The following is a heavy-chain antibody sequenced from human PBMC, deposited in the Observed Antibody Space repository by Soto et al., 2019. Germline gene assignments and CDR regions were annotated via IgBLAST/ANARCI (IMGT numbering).Heavy chain of an antibody. CDR1: GFTFSDSA. CDR2: IRNKGNNYAT. J-gene: IGHJ4*02. Sequence: GGSLRLSCAASGFTFSDSAMHWVRQASGKGLEWVGRIRNKGNNYATAYTASVKGRFTISRDDSKNTVYLQMNSLKIDDTAVYYSTSRRDWTAVDPLDYWGLGTLVTVSS. CDR3: TSRRDWTAVDPLDY. V-gene: IGHV3-73*01. D-gene: IGHD5-18*01.